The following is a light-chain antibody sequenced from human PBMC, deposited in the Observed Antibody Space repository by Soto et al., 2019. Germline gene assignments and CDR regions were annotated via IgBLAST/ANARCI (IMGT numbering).Light chain of an antibody. J-gene: IGLJ3*02. Sequence: QSALTQPRSVSGSPGQSVTISCTGTRSNVGGYNYVSWHLQHPGKAPKLILYDVSERPSGVPDRFSGSKSGNTASLTISGLQAEDEGDYNCCSYAGSYSLVFGGGTMLTVL. CDR1: RSNVGGYNY. CDR2: DVS. CDR3: CSYAGSYSLV. V-gene: IGLV2-11*01.